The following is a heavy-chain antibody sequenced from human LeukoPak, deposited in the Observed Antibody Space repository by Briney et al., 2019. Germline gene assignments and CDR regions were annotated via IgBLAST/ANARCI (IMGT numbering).Heavy chain of an antibody. Sequence: PSETLSLICAVYGGSFSGYYWSWIRQPPGKGLEWIGEINHSGSTNYNPSLKSRVTISVDTSKNQFSLKLSSVTAADTAVYYCARGPKLLWFRPFDYWGQGTLVTVSS. D-gene: IGHD3-10*01. CDR3: ARGPKLLWFRPFDY. V-gene: IGHV4-34*01. CDR2: INHSGST. CDR1: GGSFSGYY. J-gene: IGHJ4*02.